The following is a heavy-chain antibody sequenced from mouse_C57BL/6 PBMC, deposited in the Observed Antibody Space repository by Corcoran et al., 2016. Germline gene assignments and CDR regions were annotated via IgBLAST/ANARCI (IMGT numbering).Heavy chain of an antibody. V-gene: IGHV1-76*01. CDR2: IYPGSGNT. D-gene: IGHD1-1*01. CDR3: ARNHYYGSRRDFDV. J-gene: IGHJ1*03. Sequence: QVQLKQSGAELVRPGASVKLSCKASGYTFTDYYINWVKQRPGQGLEWIARIYPGSGNTYYNEKFKGKATLTAEKSSSTAYMQLSSLTSEDSAVYFCARNHYYGSRRDFDVWGTGTTVTVSS. CDR1: GYTFTDYY.